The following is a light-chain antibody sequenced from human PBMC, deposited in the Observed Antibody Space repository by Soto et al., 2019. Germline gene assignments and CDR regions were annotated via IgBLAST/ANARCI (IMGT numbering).Light chain of an antibody. CDR2: MDN. CDR1: NIGSKN. Sequence: SYELTQPLSVSVALGQTASITCGGNNIGSKNVYWYQQKPGQAPVLVIYMDNNRPSGIPERFSGSNSGNTATLTISRAQAGDEAEYYCQVWDSSILFGPGTKLTVL. CDR3: QVWDSSIL. J-gene: IGLJ1*01. V-gene: IGLV3-9*01.